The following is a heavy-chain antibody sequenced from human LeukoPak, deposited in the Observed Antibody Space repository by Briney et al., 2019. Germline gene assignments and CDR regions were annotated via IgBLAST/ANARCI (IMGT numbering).Heavy chain of an antibody. Sequence: PSETLSLTCIVSGGSISSTTYYWGWIRQPPGKRLEWIGSIYYSGNTYYNPSLKSRVTISIDTSKNQFSLNLNSVTAADTAVYYCARDQGHYDSSGYYHAGNFDYWGQGTLVTVSS. D-gene: IGHD3-22*01. J-gene: IGHJ4*02. CDR1: GGSISSTTYY. CDR2: IYYSGNT. V-gene: IGHV4-39*07. CDR3: ARDQGHYDSSGYYHAGNFDY.